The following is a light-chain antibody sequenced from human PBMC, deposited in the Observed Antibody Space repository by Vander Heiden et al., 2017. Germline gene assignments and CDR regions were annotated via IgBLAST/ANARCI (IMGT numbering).Light chain of an antibody. CDR2: KVS. Sequence: QSSLIHPASASGSPGQSITISCCGTISDLGGFNLVPWHQHQPRKAAKLILYKVSKPPSGISHRFSGSRSGNTASLTISGLQTEDEADYYCSSYVRGGTLVFGGGTKLAVL. CDR1: ISDLGGFNL. CDR3: SSYVRGGTLV. J-gene: IGLJ2*01. V-gene: IGLV2-23*02.